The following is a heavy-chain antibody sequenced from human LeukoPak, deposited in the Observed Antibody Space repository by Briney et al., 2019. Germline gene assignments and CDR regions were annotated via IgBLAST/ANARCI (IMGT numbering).Heavy chain of an antibody. Sequence: GGSLRLSCAASGFTFSSYWMSWVRQAPGKGLEWVANIKQDGSEKYYVDSVKGRFTISRDNAKNSLYLQMNSLRAEDTAVYYCAKDFLGPLAEYSRIPDAFDIWGQGTMVTASS. D-gene: IGHD6-6*01. CDR1: GFTFSSYW. V-gene: IGHV3-7*01. CDR2: IKQDGSEK. CDR3: AKDFLGPLAEYSRIPDAFDI. J-gene: IGHJ3*02.